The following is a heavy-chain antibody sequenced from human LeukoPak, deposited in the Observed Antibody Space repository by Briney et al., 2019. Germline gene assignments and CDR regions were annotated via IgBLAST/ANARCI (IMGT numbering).Heavy chain of an antibody. CDR2: IYSGGST. J-gene: IGHJ4*02. D-gene: IGHD6-13*01. Sequence: PGGSLRLSCAASGFTVSSNYMSWVRQAPGKGLEWVSVIYSGGSTYYADSVKGRFTISRDNSKNTVYVQMNSLRAEDTAVYYCANRPYSSSWFFDYWGQGTLVTVSS. V-gene: IGHV3-53*01. CDR3: ANRPYSSSWFFDY. CDR1: GFTVSSNY.